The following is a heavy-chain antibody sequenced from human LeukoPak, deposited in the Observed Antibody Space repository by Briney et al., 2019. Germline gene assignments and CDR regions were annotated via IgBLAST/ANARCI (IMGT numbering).Heavy chain of an antibody. CDR2: IIGSGSST. Sequence: GGSLRLSCTASGFTFSNYGMSWVRQAPGKGLQWVSVIIGSGSSTYYADSVKGRFTISRDNSRNTLYLQMSSLRAEDTAVYYCARWYYYETSGLYYGSFDNWGQGALVTVSS. V-gene: IGHV3-23*01. J-gene: IGHJ4*02. CDR1: GFTFSNYG. CDR3: ARWYYYETSGLYYGSFDN. D-gene: IGHD3-22*01.